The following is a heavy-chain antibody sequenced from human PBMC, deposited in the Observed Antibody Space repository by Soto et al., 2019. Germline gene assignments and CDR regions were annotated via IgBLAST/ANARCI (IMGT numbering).Heavy chain of an antibody. J-gene: IGHJ4*02. V-gene: IGHV4-31*03. Sequence: SETLSLTCTVSGGSITTGGYYWSWIRQLPGKGLEWIGHRYYSESTYCNPSLKSRVSISLDTSKNQFSLKLSFVTAADTAMYYCARTKCSGGSCYSWSLDYWGQGTPVTVSS. CDR3: ARTKCSGGSCYSWSLDY. CDR1: GGSITTGGYY. D-gene: IGHD2-15*01. CDR2: RYYSEST.